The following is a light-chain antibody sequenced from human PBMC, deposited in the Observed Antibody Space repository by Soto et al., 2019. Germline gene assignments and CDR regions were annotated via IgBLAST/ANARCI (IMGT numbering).Light chain of an antibody. CDR1: QGISSF. J-gene: IGKJ1*01. CDR2: SAS. Sequence: IQLTQSPSFLSASVGDRVTITCRASQGISSFLAWYQQQPGKAPKLLIYSASTLQSGVPSRFSGSGSGTEFTLTISSLQPEDFATYYCQQLNSYPLTFGQGTKVEI. V-gene: IGKV1-9*01. CDR3: QQLNSYPLT.